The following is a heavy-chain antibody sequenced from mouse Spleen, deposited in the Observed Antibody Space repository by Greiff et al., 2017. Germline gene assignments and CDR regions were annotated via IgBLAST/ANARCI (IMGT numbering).Heavy chain of an antibody. CDR1: GFTFSSYA. CDR2: ISSGGGNT. CDR3: ARHEGEGPWFAY. J-gene: IGHJ3*01. D-gene: IGHD3-3*01. Sequence: EVQRVESGGGLVKLGGSLKLSCAASGFTFSSYAMSWVRQTPEKRLEWVATISSGGGNTYYPDSVKGRFTISRDNAKNTLYLQMSSLKSEDTAMYYCARHEGEGPWFAYWGQGTLVTVSA. V-gene: IGHV5-9-3*01.